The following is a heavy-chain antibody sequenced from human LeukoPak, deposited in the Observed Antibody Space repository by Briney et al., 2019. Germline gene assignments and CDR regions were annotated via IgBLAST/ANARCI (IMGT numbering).Heavy chain of an antibody. Sequence: GGSLRLACAASGFTFSSYAMSSVRQAPGKGLEWVSSISGSVGSTYYADSVKGRFTISRDKTKNTLYLQMNSLRAEDTAVYYSAKDAPVNIVVVPAANSWGQGTLVTVSS. CDR2: ISGSVGST. J-gene: IGHJ4*02. V-gene: IGHV3-23*01. CDR3: AKDAPVNIVVVPAANS. CDR1: GFTFSSYA. D-gene: IGHD2-2*01.